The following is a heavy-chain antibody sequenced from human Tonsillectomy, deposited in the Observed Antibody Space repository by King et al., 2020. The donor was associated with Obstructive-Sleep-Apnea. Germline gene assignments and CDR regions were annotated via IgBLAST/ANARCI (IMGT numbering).Heavy chain of an antibody. CDR2: IYWDDDK. Sequence: ITLKESGPTLVKPTQTLTLTCTFSGFSLTTSGLGVGWIRQPPGKALEWLALIYWDDDKRYSPSLNSRLTITKDTSKNQVVLTMTSLEPVDTATYYCFYTYLRHIPLTRRTPRFDLWGPGTLVTVSS. CDR1: GFSLTTSGLG. J-gene: IGHJ5*02. V-gene: IGHV2-5*02. D-gene: IGHD1-14*01. CDR3: FYTYLRHIPLTRRTPRFDL.